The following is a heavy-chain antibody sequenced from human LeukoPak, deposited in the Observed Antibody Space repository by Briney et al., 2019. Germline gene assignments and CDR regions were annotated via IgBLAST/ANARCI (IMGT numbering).Heavy chain of an antibody. CDR2: INRDGNRT. V-gene: IGHV3-74*01. J-gene: IGHJ6*02. Sequence: PGGSLRLSCAASGITFSSHWMRWVRQAPGKGLVWVSRINRDGNRTNYADSVKGRFTISRDNAKNTLYLQMNSLRAEDTGVYFCARHDMDVWGQGTTVTVSS. CDR1: GITFSSHW. CDR3: ARHDMDV.